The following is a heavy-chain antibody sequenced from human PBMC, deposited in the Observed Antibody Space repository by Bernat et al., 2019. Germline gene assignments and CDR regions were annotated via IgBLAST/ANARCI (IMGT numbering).Heavy chain of an antibody. V-gene: IGHV4-38-2*02. CDR2: ISHSGSA. CDR3: ARDPWFDP. CDR1: GYSISSVYY. J-gene: IGHJ5*02. Sequence: QVQLQESGPGLVKPSETLSLTCAVSGYSISSVYYWGWIRQPPGKGLEWIGSISHSGSAYYNPSLGSRVTISIDTSKNHFSLRLTSVTAADTAVYYCARDPWFDPWGQGTLVTVSS.